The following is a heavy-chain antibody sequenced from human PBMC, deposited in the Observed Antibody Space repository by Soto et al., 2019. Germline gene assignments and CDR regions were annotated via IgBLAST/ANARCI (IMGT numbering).Heavy chain of an antibody. J-gene: IGHJ6*03. CDR3: ARASSSYLYYYYYYMDV. CDR1: GFTFSSYG. CDR2: IWYDGSNK. V-gene: IGHV3-33*01. D-gene: IGHD6-6*01. Sequence: QVQLVESGGGVVQPGRSLRLSCAASGFTFSSYGMHWVRQAPGKGLEWVAVIWYDGSNKYYADSVKGRFTISRDNSKNTLYLQMNSLRAEDTALYYCARASSSYLYYYYYYMDVWGKGTTVTVSS.